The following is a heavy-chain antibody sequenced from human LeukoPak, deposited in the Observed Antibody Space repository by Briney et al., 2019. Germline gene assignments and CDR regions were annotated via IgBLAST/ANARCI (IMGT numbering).Heavy chain of an antibody. Sequence: GRSLRLSCAASGFTFSSYAMHWVRQAPGKGLEWVAVISYDGSNKYYADSVKGRFTISRDNSKNTLYLQMNSLRAEDTAVYYCARVGGEYYYDSSGYPDYWGQGTLVTVSS. CDR1: GFTFSSYA. CDR3: ARVGGEYYYDSSGYPDY. V-gene: IGHV3-30*04. J-gene: IGHJ4*02. CDR2: ISYDGSNK. D-gene: IGHD3-22*01.